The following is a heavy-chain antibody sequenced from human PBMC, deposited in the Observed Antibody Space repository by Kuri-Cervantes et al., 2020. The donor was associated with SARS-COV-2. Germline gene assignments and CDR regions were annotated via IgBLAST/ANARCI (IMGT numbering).Heavy chain of an antibody. CDR1: GVTISSYY. J-gene: IGHJ4*02. Sequence: SETLSLTWNVSGVTISSYYWSWIRQPPGKGLEWIGYIYYSGSTNYNPSLKSRVTISVDTSKIQFSLKLSSVAAADTAVYYCARVGGNWELPFDYWGQGTLVTVSS. D-gene: IGHD3-10*01. V-gene: IGHV4-59*01. CDR3: ARVGGNWELPFDY. CDR2: IYYSGST.